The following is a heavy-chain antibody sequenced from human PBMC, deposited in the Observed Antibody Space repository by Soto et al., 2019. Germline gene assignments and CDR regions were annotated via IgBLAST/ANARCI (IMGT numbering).Heavy chain of an antibody. D-gene: IGHD3-22*01. CDR2: INPSGGST. Sequence: ASVKVSCKASGYTFTSYYMHWVRQAPGQGLEWMGIINPSGGSTSYAQKFQGRVTMTRDTSTSTVYMELSSLRSEDTAVYYCARAKSYDSSGYYPPDYWGQGTLVTVSS. V-gene: IGHV1-46*01. J-gene: IGHJ4*02. CDR1: GYTFTSYY. CDR3: ARAKSYDSSGYYPPDY.